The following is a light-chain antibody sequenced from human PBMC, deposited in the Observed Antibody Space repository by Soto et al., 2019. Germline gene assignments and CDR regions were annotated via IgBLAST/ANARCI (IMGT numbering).Light chain of an antibody. CDR3: QQYNNWPLT. CDR1: QSVSSN. CDR2: GAS. V-gene: IGKV3-15*01. J-gene: IGKJ3*01. Sequence: ELVMTQSPATLSVSPGERAKLSCRASQSVSSNLAWFQQRPAQAPRLLIYGASTRATGIPARFSGSGSGTEFTLTISSLQSEDFAVYYCQQYNNWPLTFGPGTKVDIK.